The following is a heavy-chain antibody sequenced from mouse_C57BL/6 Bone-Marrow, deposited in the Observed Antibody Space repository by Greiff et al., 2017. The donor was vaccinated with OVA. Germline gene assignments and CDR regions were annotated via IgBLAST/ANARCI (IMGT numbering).Heavy chain of an antibody. Sequence: EVQLHQSGPELVKPGASVKISCKASGYTFTDYYMNWVKQSHGKSLEWIGDINPNNGGTSYNQKFKGKATLTVDKSSSTAYMELRSLTSEDSAVYYCAKNPYYSGSSDWYCEVWGTGTTVTVSS. J-gene: IGHJ1*03. D-gene: IGHD1-1*01. CDR3: AKNPYYSGSSDWYCEV. CDR1: GYTFTDYY. CDR2: INPNNGGT. V-gene: IGHV1-26*01.